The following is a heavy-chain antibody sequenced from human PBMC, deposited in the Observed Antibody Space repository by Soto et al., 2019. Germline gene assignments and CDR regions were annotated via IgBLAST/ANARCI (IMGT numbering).Heavy chain of an antibody. CDR3: AAGGVGSSDY. V-gene: IGHV4-39*01. Sequence: PSETLSLTCTVSGGSISSSSYYWGWIRQPPGKGLEWIGSIYYSGSTYYNPSLKSRVTISVDTSKNQFSLKLSSVTAADTAVYYCAAGGVGSSDYWGQGTLVTVSS. CDR2: IYYSGST. J-gene: IGHJ4*02. CDR1: GGSISSSSYY. D-gene: IGHD1-26*01.